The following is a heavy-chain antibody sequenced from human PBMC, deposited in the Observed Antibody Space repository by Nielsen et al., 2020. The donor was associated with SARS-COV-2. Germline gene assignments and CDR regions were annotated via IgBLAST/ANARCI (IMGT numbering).Heavy chain of an antibody. Sequence: GESLKISCAASGFTVSSNYMSWVRQAPGKGLEWVSVIYSGGSTYYADSVKGRFTISRDNSKNTLYLQMNSLRAEDTAVYYCARVGGYGGSGMDVWGQGTTVTVSS. CDR2: IYSGGST. CDR1: GFTVSSNY. D-gene: IGHD3-10*01. CDR3: ARVGGYGGSGMDV. V-gene: IGHV3-53*01. J-gene: IGHJ6*02.